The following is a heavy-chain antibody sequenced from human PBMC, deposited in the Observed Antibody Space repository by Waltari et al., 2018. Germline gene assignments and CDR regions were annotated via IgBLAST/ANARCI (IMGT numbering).Heavy chain of an antibody. J-gene: IGHJ4*02. Sequence: QVQLVESGGGEVQPGRSLSLSCAVSGFTFSDYSMHWVRQAPGKGLEWVALISYDGSMKKYADSVKGRFTISRDDSKNTLYLQMNSLRAEDTALYYCTRDFNDFWDGGGYWGQGTLVTVSS. D-gene: IGHD3-3*01. CDR1: GFTFSDYS. CDR2: ISYDGSMK. CDR3: TRDFNDFWDGGGY. V-gene: IGHV3-30*01.